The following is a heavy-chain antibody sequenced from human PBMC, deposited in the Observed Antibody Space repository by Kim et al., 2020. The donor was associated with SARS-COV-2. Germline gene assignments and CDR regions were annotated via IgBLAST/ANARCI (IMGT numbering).Heavy chain of an antibody. Sequence: GGSLRLSCAASGFTFSSYWMSWVRQAPGKGLEWVANIKQDGSEKYYVDSVKGRFTISRDNAKNSLYLQMNSLRAEDTAVYYCASLEIVVVTAGDAFDIWGQGTMVTVSS. CDR3: ASLEIVVVTAGDAFDI. CDR2: IKQDGSEK. D-gene: IGHD2-21*02. CDR1: GFTFSSYW. J-gene: IGHJ3*02. V-gene: IGHV3-7*01.